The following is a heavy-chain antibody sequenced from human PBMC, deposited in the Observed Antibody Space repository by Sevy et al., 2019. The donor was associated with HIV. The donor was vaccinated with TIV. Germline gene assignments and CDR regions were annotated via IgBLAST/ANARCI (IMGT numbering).Heavy chain of an antibody. CDR2: ISTYNGKT. D-gene: IGHD6-19*01. J-gene: IGHJ4*02. CDR1: GYTFSRSV. CDR3: ARGRGIAEAGGGYYSDY. Sequence: ASVKVSCMASGYTFSRSVITWVRQAPGQGLEWMGWISTYNGKTNYAQKFQDRVTMTTDTSTNTAYMELRSLRSEDTAIYLCARGRGIAEAGGGYYSDYWGQGSLVTVSS. V-gene: IGHV1-18*04.